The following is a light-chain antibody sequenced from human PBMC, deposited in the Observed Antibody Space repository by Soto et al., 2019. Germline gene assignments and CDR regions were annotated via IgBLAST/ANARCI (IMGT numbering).Light chain of an antibody. J-gene: IGLJ3*02. CDR3: AAWDESLNAWV. V-gene: IGLV1-44*01. CDR1: SSNIGSSN. CDR2: SDN. Sequence: QSVVTQPPSASGTPGQRVTISCSGSSSNIGSSNVNWYRQFPGTAPKFLIFSDNQRPSGVPERFSGSKSGTSASLAISGLQSEDEADYYCAAWDESLNAWVFGGGTKLTVL.